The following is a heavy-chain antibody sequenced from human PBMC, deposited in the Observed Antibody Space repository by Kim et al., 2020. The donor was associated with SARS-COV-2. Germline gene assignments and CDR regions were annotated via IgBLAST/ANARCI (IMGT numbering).Heavy chain of an antibody. V-gene: IGHV1-18*01. CDR1: GYTFTSYG. J-gene: IGHJ4*02. Sequence: ASVKVSCKASGYTFTSYGISWVRQAPGQGLEWMGWISAYNGNTNYAQKLQGRVSMTTDTSTSTAYMDLRSLRSDDTAVYYCARDPHYDILTGYYDYWGQGTLVTVSS. CDR3: ARDPHYDILTGYYDY. CDR2: ISAYNGNT. D-gene: IGHD3-9*01.